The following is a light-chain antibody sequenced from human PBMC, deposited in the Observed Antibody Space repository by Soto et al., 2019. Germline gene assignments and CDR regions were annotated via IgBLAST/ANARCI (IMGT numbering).Light chain of an antibody. CDR2: DTS. CDR3: QQYNSHPWT. V-gene: IGKV1-5*01. Sequence: DIQMTQSPSTLSTSVGDRVTISCRASQSISTWLAWYQQKPGKAPRLLIYDTSGLESGVPSRFSGSGSGTDFTLTISSLQPDDFATYYCQQYNSHPWTFGQGTKLEIK. CDR1: QSISTW. J-gene: IGKJ2*02.